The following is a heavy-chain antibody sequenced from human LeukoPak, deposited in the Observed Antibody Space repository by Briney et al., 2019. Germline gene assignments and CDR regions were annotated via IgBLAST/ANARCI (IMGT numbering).Heavy chain of an antibody. V-gene: IGHV4-39*01. J-gene: IGHJ5*02. D-gene: IGHD3-10*01. CDR2: IYYSGST. CDR3: ARQGWFGESGFDP. Sequence: SETLYLTCTVSGGSISSSSYYWGWIRQPPGKGLEWIGSIYYSGSTYYNPSLKSRVTISVDTSKNQFSLKLSSVTAADTAVYYCARQGWFGESGFDPWGQGTLVTVSS. CDR1: GGSISSSSYY.